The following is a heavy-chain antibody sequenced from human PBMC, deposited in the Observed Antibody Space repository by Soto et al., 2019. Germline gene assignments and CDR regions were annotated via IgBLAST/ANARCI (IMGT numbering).Heavy chain of an antibody. Sequence: ASGNISCNGSGCTFTSYGISWVRQAPGQGLEWMGWISAYNGNTNYAQKLQGRVTMTTDTSTSTAYMELRSLRSDDTAVYYCERRDYDILTGYYQDLYRGQGSLVTVSS. J-gene: IGHJ4*02. CDR3: ERRDYDILTGYYQDLY. CDR1: GCTFTSYG. CDR2: ISAYNGNT. D-gene: IGHD3-9*01. V-gene: IGHV1-18*01.